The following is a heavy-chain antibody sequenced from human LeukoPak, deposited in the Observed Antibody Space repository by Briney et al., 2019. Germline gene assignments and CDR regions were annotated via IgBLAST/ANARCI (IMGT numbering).Heavy chain of an antibody. V-gene: IGHV4-34*01. J-gene: IGHJ4*02. Sequence: AEPLSLTCGLYGGSFSGYYWSWLREPPGKGLEWIGEINHSGITNYNPSLKSRVTISVDTSKNQFSLALTSVTAADTAVYYCARSYYYESSGYGDFEYWGQGALVSVS. D-gene: IGHD3-22*01. CDR1: GGSFSGYY. CDR3: ARSYYYESSGYGDFEY. CDR2: INHSGIT.